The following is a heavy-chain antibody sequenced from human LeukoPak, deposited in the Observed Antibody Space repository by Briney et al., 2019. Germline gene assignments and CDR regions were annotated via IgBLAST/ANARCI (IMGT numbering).Heavy chain of an antibody. CDR3: AKDDTWNRGSFDY. D-gene: IGHD1-1*01. CDR1: GFTFTSYA. J-gene: IGHJ4*02. Sequence: GGSLRLSCAASGFTFTSYAMSWVRQAPGKGLEWVSVIRGSGGSTYYADSVKGRFTISRDNSKNTLYLQMNSLRAEDTAVYYCAKDDTWNRGSFDYWGQGTLVTVSS. V-gene: IGHV3-23*01. CDR2: IRGSGGST.